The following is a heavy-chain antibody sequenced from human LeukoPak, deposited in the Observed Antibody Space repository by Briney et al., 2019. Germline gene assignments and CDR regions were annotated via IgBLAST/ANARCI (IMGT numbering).Heavy chain of an antibody. D-gene: IGHD6-6*01. Sequence: GGSLRLSCAASGFTFSDYYMSWVRQAPGKGLEWVSYISSSGTTIYNADSVKGRFTISRDNAKNSLFLQMNSLRAEDTAVYYCAGASSSSPGDYWGQGTLVTVSS. CDR1: GFTFSDYY. CDR2: ISSSGTTI. CDR3: AGASSSSPGDY. J-gene: IGHJ4*02. V-gene: IGHV3-11*01.